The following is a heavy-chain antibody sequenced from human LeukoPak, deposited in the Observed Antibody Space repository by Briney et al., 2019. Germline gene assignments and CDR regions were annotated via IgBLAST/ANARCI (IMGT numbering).Heavy chain of an antibody. J-gene: IGHJ3*02. CDR2: IKQDGSEK. Sequence: GGSLRLSCAASGFTFSRGWMSWVRQAPGKGLEWVANIKQDGSEKYYVDSVKGRFTFSRDNAKNSLYLQMNSLRAEDTAVYYCARGGRTIFGVVRHAFDIWGQGTMVTVSS. V-gene: IGHV3-7*01. CDR3: ARGGRTIFGVVRHAFDI. CDR1: GFTFSRGW. D-gene: IGHD3-3*01.